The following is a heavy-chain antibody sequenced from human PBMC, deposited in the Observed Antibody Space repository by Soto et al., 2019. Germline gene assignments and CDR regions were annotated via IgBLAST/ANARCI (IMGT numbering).Heavy chain of an antibody. CDR1: GFTFSSYW. CDR3: ASSGSYPLTDY. Sequence: GGSLRLSCAASGFTFSSYWMHWVRQAPGKGLVWVSRINSDGSSTSYADSVKGRFTISRDNAKNTLYLQMNSLRAEDTAVYYCASSGSYPLTDYWGQGTLVTVSS. V-gene: IGHV3-74*01. D-gene: IGHD1-26*01. J-gene: IGHJ4*02. CDR2: INSDGSST.